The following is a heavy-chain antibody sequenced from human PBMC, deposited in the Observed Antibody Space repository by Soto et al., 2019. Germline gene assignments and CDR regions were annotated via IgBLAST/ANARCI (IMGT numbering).Heavy chain of an antibody. CDR3: ARERPYYGYDY. D-gene: IGHD3-22*01. J-gene: IGHJ4*02. CDR1: GDSSGTYY. CDR2: INYSGST. V-gene: IGHV4-59*01. Sequence: QVQLQESGPGLVKPSETLSLTCSVSGDSSGTYYWSWIRQSPGKGLEWIGYINYSGSTNYNPSLKSRVVISRDTSENQFSLEVISVTAADTAVYYCARERPYYGYDYWGQGTLVTVSS.